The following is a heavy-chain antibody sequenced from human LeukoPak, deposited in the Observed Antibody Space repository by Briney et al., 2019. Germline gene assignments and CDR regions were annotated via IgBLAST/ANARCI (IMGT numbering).Heavy chain of an antibody. CDR2: IVYSGST. Sequence: KPSETLSLTCTVSGGSISSSSYYWAWIRQPPGKERKWTRSIVYSGSTYYDQSLRGRVTIAVDTSQNQSSLRLSSVTAADTAVYYCARHYSNPEYVRVSDYWGPGTLVTVSS. CDR3: ARHYSNPEYVRVSDY. J-gene: IGHJ4*02. D-gene: IGHD6-13*01. V-gene: IGHV4-39*01. CDR1: GGSISSSSYY.